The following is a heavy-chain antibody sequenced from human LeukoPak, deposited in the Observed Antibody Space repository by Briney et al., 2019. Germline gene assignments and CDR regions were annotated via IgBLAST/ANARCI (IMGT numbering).Heavy chain of an antibody. V-gene: IGHV4-34*01. Sequence: SETLSLTCAVYGGSFSGYYWSWIRQPPGKGLEWIGEINHSGSTNYNPSLKSRVTISVDTSKNQFSLKLSSVTAADTAVYYCARRRRDGYNYSWYFDLWGRGTLVTVSS. CDR3: ARRRRDGYNYSWYFDL. CDR2: INHSGST. CDR1: GGSFSGYY. D-gene: IGHD5-24*01. J-gene: IGHJ2*01.